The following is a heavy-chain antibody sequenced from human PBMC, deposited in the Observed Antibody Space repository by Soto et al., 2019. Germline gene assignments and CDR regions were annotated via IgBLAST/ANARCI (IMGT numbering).Heavy chain of an antibody. CDR2: INHSGST. J-gene: IGHJ4*02. D-gene: IGHD2-8*01. CDR1: GGSFSGYY. Sequence: SETLSLTCAVYGGSFSGYYWSWIRQPPGKGLEWIGEINHSGSTKYNPSLKSRVTISVETSKNQFSLKLSSVTAADTAVYYCARGPDVLMVYATSAYYFDYWGQGTLVTVSS. V-gene: IGHV4-34*01. CDR3: ARGPDVLMVYATSAYYFDY.